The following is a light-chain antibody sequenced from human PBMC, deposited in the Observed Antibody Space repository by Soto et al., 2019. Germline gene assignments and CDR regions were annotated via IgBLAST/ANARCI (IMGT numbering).Light chain of an antibody. CDR1: QSINIY. Sequence: DIQMTQSPSSLSASVGGRVTITCRASQSINIYLNWYQQKSGKAPKLLIYGASNLQGGVPSRFTGSGSGTDFTLTITSVQPEDSASYHCQQSFSDPLTFGGGTKVDIK. V-gene: IGKV1-39*01. CDR3: QQSFSDPLT. J-gene: IGKJ4*01. CDR2: GAS.